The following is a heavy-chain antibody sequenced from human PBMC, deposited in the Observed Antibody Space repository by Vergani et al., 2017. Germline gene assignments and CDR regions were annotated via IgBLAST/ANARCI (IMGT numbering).Heavy chain of an antibody. CDR1: GYTFTYRY. CDR3: ARAGGDDAEASDDFDI. CDR2: ITPFNGNT. J-gene: IGHJ3*02. Sequence: QMQLVQSGAEVKKTGSSVKVSCKASGYTFTYRYLHWVRQAPGQALEWMGWITPFNGNTNYEQKFQDRVPITRDRSLRTAYMELSSLRSEDTAMYYCARAGGDDAEASDDFDIWGQGTMVTVSS. D-gene: IGHD4-17*01. V-gene: IGHV1-45*02.